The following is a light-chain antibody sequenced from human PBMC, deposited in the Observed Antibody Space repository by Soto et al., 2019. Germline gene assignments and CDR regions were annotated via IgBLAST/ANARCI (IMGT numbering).Light chain of an antibody. J-gene: IGKJ4*01. V-gene: IGKV3-15*01. CDR1: QRVSSN. CDR3: QQYQSWPLT. Sequence: DIVMTQSPATLSVSPGERATLSCRASQRVSSNLAWYQQKLGQDPRLLIHGVSARATGIPARFSGSGSETEFTLTISSLQSEDFAVYYCQQYQSWPLTFGGGTKVEIK. CDR2: GVS.